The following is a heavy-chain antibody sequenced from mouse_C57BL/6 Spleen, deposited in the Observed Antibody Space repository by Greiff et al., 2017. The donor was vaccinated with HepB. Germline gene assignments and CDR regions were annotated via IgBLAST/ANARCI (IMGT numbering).Heavy chain of an antibody. CDR2: IDPSDSYT. J-gene: IGHJ4*01. CDR3: AGRYYYAMDY. CDR1: GYTFTSYW. Sequence: QVQLQQPGAELVKPGASVKLSCKASGYTFTSYWMQWVKQRPGQGLEWIGEIDPSDSYTNYNQKFKGKATLTVNTSSSTAYMQLSSLTSEDSAVYYCAGRYYYAMDYWGQGTSVTVSS. V-gene: IGHV1-50*01.